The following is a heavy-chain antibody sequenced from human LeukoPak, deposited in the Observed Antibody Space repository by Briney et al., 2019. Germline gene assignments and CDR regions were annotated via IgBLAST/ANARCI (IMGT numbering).Heavy chain of an antibody. Sequence: GGSLRLSCATSGFTFSSYALSWVRQAPGKGLEWVSTISGSGGSTYYADSVKGRFTISRDNSKNTVHLQMNSLRAEDTALYFCAKRVSMYDILTSSSHYYMDVWGIGTTVTASS. CDR2: ISGSGGST. V-gene: IGHV3-23*01. CDR3: AKRVSMYDILTSSSHYYMDV. J-gene: IGHJ6*03. CDR1: GFTFSSYA. D-gene: IGHD3-9*01.